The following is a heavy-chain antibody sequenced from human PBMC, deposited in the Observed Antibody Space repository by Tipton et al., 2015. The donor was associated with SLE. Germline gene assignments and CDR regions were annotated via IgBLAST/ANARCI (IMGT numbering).Heavy chain of an antibody. CDR2: MFHGGST. J-gene: IGHJ4*02. D-gene: IGHD2-2*02. CDR3: ASSQYCSDSSCYSFDY. Sequence: TLSLTCTVSGYSIGSGYSWGWIRQPPGKGLEWIGSMFHGGSTYYNPSLKSRVTISVDTSKNQFSLKLSSVTAADTAVYHCASSQYCSDSSCYSFDYWGQGTLVTVSS. V-gene: IGHV4-38-2*02. CDR1: GYSIGSGYS.